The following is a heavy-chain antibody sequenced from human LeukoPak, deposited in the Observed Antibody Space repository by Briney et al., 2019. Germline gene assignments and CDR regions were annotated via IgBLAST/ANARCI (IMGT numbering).Heavy chain of an antibody. CDR2: IYYSGST. V-gene: IGHV4-39*07. CDR1: GGSISSNSYY. Sequence: SETLSLTCAVSGGSISSNSYYWGWIRQPPGKGLEWIGSIYYSGSTYYNPSLKSRVTISVDTSKNQFSLKLSSVTAADTAVYYCARVQTKKLWLVYWGQGTLVTVSS. D-gene: IGHD5-18*01. CDR3: ARVQTKKLWLVY. J-gene: IGHJ4*02.